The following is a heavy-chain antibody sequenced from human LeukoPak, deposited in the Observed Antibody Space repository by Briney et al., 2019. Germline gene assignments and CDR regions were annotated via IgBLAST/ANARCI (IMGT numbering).Heavy chain of an antibody. CDR1: GFTFSRNW. J-gene: IGHJ5*02. Sequence: GGSLRLSCAASGFTFSRNWMSWVRQAPGKGLEWVANIKQDGSEQYCVDSVKGRFTIFRDNTKDSVFLQMNSLRVEDTAMYHCVRTAIAANWFDPWGQGTLVTVSS. D-gene: IGHD2-15*01. CDR3: VRTAIAANWFDP. CDR2: IKQDGSEQ. V-gene: IGHV3-7*01.